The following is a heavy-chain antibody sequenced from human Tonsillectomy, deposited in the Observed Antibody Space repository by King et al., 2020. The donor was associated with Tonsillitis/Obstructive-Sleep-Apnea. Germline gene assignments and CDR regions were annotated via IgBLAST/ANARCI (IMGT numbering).Heavy chain of an antibody. CDR1: RGSISTSTSY. Sequence: QLQESGPGLLKPSETLSLTCTLSRGSISTSTSYWGWIRQPPGKGLEWIGSIHYRGSTYYNPSLKSRVTISVDTSKNQFSMKLSSVTAADTAMYYCAVEGSSGFYAFDIWGQGTMVTVSS. J-gene: IGHJ3*02. CDR2: IHYRGST. CDR3: AVEGSSGFYAFDI. D-gene: IGHD3-22*01. V-gene: IGHV4-39*01.